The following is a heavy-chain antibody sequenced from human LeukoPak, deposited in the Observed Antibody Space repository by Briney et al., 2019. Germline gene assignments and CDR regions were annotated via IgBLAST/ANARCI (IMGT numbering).Heavy chain of an antibody. V-gene: IGHV3-30*04. CDR3: ARVGYSSSWYPPFPYYYGMDV. CDR2: ISYDGSNK. J-gene: IGHJ6*02. D-gene: IGHD6-13*01. Sequence: GGSLRLSCAASGFTFSSYAMHWVRQAPGKGLEWVAVISYDGSNKYYADSVKGRFTISRDNSKNTLYLQMSSLRAEDTAVYYCARVGYSSSWYPPFPYYYGMDVWGQGTTVTVSS. CDR1: GFTFSSYA.